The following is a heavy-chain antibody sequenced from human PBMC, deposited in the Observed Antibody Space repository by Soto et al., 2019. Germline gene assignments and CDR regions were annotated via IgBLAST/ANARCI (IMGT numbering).Heavy chain of an antibody. CDR3: AADPRYSNYDNWFDP. D-gene: IGHD4-4*01. CDR2: IVVGSGNT. V-gene: IGHV1-58*02. CDR1: GFTFTSSA. Sequence: GASVKVSCKASGFTFTSSAMQWVRQARGQRLEWIGWIVVGSGNTNYAQKFQERVTITRDMSTSTAYMELSSLRSEDTAVYYCAADPRYSNYDNWFDPWGQGTLVTVSS. J-gene: IGHJ5*02.